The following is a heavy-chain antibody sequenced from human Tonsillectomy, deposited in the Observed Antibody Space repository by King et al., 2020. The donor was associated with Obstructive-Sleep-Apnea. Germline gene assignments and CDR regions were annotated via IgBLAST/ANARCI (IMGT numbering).Heavy chain of an antibody. Sequence: VQLVESGGGLVQPGGSLRLSCAASGFTFSSYAMSWVRQAPGKGLEWVTAISDSGGSTYYADSVKGRFTISRDNSKNTLYLQRNSLRAEDTAVYYCAKLAGRRSISYYFDYWGQGTLVTVSS. CDR3: AKLAGRRSISYYFDY. D-gene: IGHD1-14*01. CDR1: GFTFSSYA. V-gene: IGHV3-23*04. CDR2: ISDSGGST. J-gene: IGHJ4*02.